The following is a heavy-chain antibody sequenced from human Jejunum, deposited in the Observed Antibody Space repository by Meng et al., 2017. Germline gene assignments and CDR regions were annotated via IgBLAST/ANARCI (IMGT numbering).Heavy chain of an antibody. CDR1: GYTFTNYY. V-gene: IGHV1-8*03. CDR2: MNPTSDNT. D-gene: IGHD3-22*01. CDR3: ARGRRAVYFDS. J-gene: IGHJ4*02. Sequence: ASVQVSCKTSGYTFTNYYINWLRQATGQGLEWMGRMNPTSDNTGYAQNFQGRVTFTTNTSISTAYMELTSLTANDTAVYFCARGRRAVYFDSWRQGTLVTVSS.